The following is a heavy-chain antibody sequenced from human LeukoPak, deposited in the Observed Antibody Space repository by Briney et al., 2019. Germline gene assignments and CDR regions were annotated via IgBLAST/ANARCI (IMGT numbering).Heavy chain of an antibody. CDR1: GGSFSGYY. Sequence: SETLSLTCAVYGGSFSGYYWSWIRQPPGKGLEWIGEINHSGSTNYNPSLKSRVTISVDTSKNQFSLKLSSVTAADTAVYYCARVPPVPYYYYGMDVRGQGTTVTVSS. CDR2: INHSGST. CDR3: ARVPPVPYYYYGMDV. V-gene: IGHV4-34*01. J-gene: IGHJ6*02.